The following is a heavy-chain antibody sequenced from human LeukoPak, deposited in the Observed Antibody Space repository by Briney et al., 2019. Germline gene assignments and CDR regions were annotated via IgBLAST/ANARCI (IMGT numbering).Heavy chain of an antibody. CDR3: AKGITGDVWYDAFDI. CDR1: GFTFSRYG. J-gene: IGHJ3*02. Sequence: PGRSLRLSCAASGFTFSRYGMHWVRQAPGRGLEWVAVISYDGSNKYYADSVMGRFTISRDNSKNTLYLQMNSLRAEDTAVYYCAKGITGDVWYDAFDIWGQGTMVTVSS. V-gene: IGHV3-30*18. CDR2: ISYDGSNK. D-gene: IGHD7-27*01.